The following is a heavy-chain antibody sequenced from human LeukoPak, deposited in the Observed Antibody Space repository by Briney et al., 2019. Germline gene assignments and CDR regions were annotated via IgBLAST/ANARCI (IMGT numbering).Heavy chain of an antibody. V-gene: IGHV4-34*01. J-gene: IGHJ4*02. Sequence: MTSETLSLTCAVYGGSFSGYYWSWIRQPPGKGLEWIGEINHSGSTNYNPSLKSRVTISVDTSKNQFSLKLSSVTAADTAVDYCASSYCSGGSCYVIDYWGQGTLVTVSS. CDR3: ASSYCSGGSCYVIDY. D-gene: IGHD2-15*01. CDR1: GGSFSGYY. CDR2: INHSGST.